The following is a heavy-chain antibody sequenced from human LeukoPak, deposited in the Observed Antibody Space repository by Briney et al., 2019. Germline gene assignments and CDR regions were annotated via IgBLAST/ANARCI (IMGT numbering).Heavy chain of an antibody. CDR3: ARGNHLLTIFGVVITNNWFDP. CDR2: INHSGST. D-gene: IGHD3-3*01. CDR1: GGSFSGYY. J-gene: IGHJ5*02. V-gene: IGHV4-34*01. Sequence: SETLSLTCAVYGGSFSGYYWSWIRQPPGEGLEWIGEINHSGSTNYNPSLKSRVTISVDTSKNQFSLKLSSVTAADTAVYYCARGNHLLTIFGVVITNNWFDPWGQGTLVTVSS.